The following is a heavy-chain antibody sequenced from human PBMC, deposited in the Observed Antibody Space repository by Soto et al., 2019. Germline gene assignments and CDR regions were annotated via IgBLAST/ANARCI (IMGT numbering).Heavy chain of an antibody. J-gene: IGHJ6*02. CDR1: GGSISSYY. CDR2: IYYSGIT. CDR3: ARYKSNYYYGMDV. V-gene: IGHV4-59*01. Sequence: SETLSLTYTVSGGSISSYYWSWIRQPPGKGLEWIGYIYYSGITNYNPSLKSRVTISVDTSKNQFSLKLSSVTAADTAVYYCARYKSNYYYGMDVWGQGTTVTSP. D-gene: IGHD1-20*01.